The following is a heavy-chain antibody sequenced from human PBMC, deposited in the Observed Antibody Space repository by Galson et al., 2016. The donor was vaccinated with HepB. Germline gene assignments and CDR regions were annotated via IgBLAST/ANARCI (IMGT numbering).Heavy chain of an antibody. CDR1: GFTFSSNA. J-gene: IGHJ5*01. Sequence: CLRLSCAASGFTFSSNAMSWARQAPGKELEWVSSINGGGNLPYYADSVKGRFTISRDNSRSTLFLQMNSLRSEDSAIYFCAKDRRWNSGANAYGWFDSWGQGALVTVSS. V-gene: IGHV3-23*01. D-gene: IGHD4-17*01. CDR2: INGGGNLP. CDR3: AKDRRWNSGANAYGWFDS.